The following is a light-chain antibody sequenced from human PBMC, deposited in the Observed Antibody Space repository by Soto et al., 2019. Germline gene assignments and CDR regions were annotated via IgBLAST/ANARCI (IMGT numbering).Light chain of an antibody. V-gene: IGKV1-5*01. CDR2: DAS. Sequence: DIQMTQSPSTLSASVGDRVTITCRASQSINTWLAWYQQKPGRAPKVLIYDASRLQSGVPSRFSGSGSGTEFTLTITGLQPDDFATYCCQQSTSFGQGTKLEIK. CDR3: QQSTS. J-gene: IGKJ2*01. CDR1: QSINTW.